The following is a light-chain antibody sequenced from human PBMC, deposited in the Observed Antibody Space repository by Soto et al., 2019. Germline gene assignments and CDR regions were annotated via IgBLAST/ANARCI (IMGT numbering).Light chain of an antibody. V-gene: IGLV1-44*01. CDR1: NSNIGTYT. Sequence: QSVLTQPPSASGTPGQRVIISCSGSNSNIGTYTVNWYQQLPGTAPKLLIYTDYQRPSGVPDRFSGSRSGTSASLAISGLQYDDEDDYYCASWNDSLSGGVFGGGTKLTVL. CDR2: TDY. CDR3: ASWNDSLSGGV. J-gene: IGLJ3*02.